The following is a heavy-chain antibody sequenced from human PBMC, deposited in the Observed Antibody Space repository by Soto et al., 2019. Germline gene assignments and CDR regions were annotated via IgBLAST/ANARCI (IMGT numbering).Heavy chain of an antibody. Sequence: QVHLVQSGAEVKKPGASVKVSCKASGYTFTSYGITWVRQAPGQGLEWMGWISAHNGNTDYAQKLQGRVIVTRDTSTITAYMEVRSLISDVTAVYYCARGRYGDYWGQGALVTVSS. CDR2: ISAHNGNT. D-gene: IGHD1-1*01. V-gene: IGHV1-18*01. CDR1: GYTFTSYG. CDR3: ARGRYGDY. J-gene: IGHJ4*02.